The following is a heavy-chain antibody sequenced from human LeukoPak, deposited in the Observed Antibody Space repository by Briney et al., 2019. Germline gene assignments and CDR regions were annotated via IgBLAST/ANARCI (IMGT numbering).Heavy chain of an antibody. V-gene: IGHV3-23*01. CDR3: AKMPVSYSSGWSTFDY. Sequence: GGSLRLSCAASGFTFSSYAMSWGRQTPGKGLEWVSGISGSGVSTYYADSVKGRFTISRDNSKNTLYLQMSTLRAEDTAIYYCAKMPVSYSSGWSTFDYWGQGTLVTVSS. CDR2: ISGSGVST. CDR1: GFTFSSYA. D-gene: IGHD6-19*01. J-gene: IGHJ4*02.